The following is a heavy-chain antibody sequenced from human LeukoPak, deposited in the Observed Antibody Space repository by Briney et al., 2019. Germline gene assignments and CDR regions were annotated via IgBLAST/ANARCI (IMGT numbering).Heavy chain of an antibody. CDR3: ARDKALMLRGVIIRENYYYYMDV. J-gene: IGHJ6*03. V-gene: IGHV3-21*01. Sequence: GGSLRLSCAGSEFTFRSYSMNWVRQAPGKGLEWVSSISGSSSDIYYADSVKGRFTISRDNSKNSLYLQMNSLRAEDTAVYYCARDKALMLRGVIIRENYYYYMDVWGKGTTVTISS. CDR1: EFTFRSYS. CDR2: ISGSSSDI. D-gene: IGHD3-10*01.